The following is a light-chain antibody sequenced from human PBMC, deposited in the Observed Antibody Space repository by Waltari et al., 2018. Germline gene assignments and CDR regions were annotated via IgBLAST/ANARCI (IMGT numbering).Light chain of an antibody. V-gene: IGKV3-20*01. CDR3: QDYGRSPFT. CDR2: GTS. CDR1: QSVTRNY. Sequence: EIVLTQSPGTLSLSPGESATLSCRASQSVTRNYLAWYQQKTGQAPRLLIYGTSSRATGFPERFSGSGSGTDFVLTISRLEPEDFAVYYCQDYGRSPFTFGPGTKVDFK. J-gene: IGKJ3*01.